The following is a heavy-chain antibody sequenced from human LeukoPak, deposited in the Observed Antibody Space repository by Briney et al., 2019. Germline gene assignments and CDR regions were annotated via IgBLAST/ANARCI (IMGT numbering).Heavy chain of an antibody. J-gene: IGHJ4*02. Sequence: SETLSLTCTVSGGAISGYYWSWIRQPPGKGLEWIGYIFYSGTTNYNPSLKSRVTISVDTSKKRFSLKLSSVTAADTAVYSCARARIVGASPYFDYWGQGTLVTVSS. CDR3: ARARIVGASPYFDY. CDR1: GGAISGYY. V-gene: IGHV4-59*08. D-gene: IGHD1-26*01. CDR2: IFYSGTT.